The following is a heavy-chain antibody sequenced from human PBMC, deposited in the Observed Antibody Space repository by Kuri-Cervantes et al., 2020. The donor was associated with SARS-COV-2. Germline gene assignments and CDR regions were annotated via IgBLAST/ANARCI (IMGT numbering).Heavy chain of an antibody. CDR1: GFDFSSYA. D-gene: IGHD2-15*01. Sequence: GGSLRLSCAASGFDFSSYAMHWVRQAPGKGLEWVAVISYDGSNKYYADSVKGRFTISRDNSKNTLYLQMNSLRAEDTAVYYCARDSPVKSRLLPLGSGAFDIWGQGTMVTVSS. CDR3: ARDSPVKSRLLPLGSGAFDI. V-gene: IGHV3-30*04. J-gene: IGHJ3*02. CDR2: ISYDGSNK.